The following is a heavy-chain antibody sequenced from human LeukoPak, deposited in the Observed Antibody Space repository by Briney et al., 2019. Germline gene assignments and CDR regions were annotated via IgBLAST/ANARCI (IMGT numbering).Heavy chain of an antibody. J-gene: IGHJ6*03. Sequence: SGTLSLTCAVYGGSFSGYYWSWIRQPPGKGLEWIGEINHSGSTNYNPSLKSRVTISVDTSKNQFSLKLSSVTAADTAVYYCARLDIVVVPAARDYYYYMDVWGRGTTVTVSS. D-gene: IGHD2-2*03. CDR1: GGSFSGYY. CDR2: INHSGST. V-gene: IGHV4-34*01. CDR3: ARLDIVVVPAARDYYYYMDV.